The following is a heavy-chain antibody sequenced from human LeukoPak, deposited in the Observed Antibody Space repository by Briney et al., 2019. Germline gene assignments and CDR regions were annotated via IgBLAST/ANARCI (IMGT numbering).Heavy chain of an antibody. J-gene: IGHJ4*02. Sequence: GGSLRLSCAASGFTFSSYGMHWVRQAPGKGLEWVAVISYDGSNKYYADSVKGRFTISRDNSKNTLYLQMNSLRAEDTAVYYCAKSPRGSDCGGDCYTFDYWGQGTLVTVSS. D-gene: IGHD2-21*02. CDR2: ISYDGSNK. CDR3: AKSPRGSDCGGDCYTFDY. CDR1: GFTFSSYG. V-gene: IGHV3-30*18.